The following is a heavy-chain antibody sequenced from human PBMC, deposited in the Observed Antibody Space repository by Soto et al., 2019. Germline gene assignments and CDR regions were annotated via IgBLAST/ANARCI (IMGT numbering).Heavy chain of an antibody. Sequence: QVQLVQSGAEVKKPGASVKVSCKASGYTFTGYYMHWVRQAPGQGLEWMGWINPKSGGTNYAQKFQGLVTMTRDTSISTVYMELSRLRSDDTAMYYCARGTSTYYDILTRHFDYWGQGTLVTVSS. CDR3: ARGTSTYYDILTRHFDY. CDR2: INPKSGGT. J-gene: IGHJ4*02. CDR1: GYTFTGYY. D-gene: IGHD3-9*01. V-gene: IGHV1-2*04.